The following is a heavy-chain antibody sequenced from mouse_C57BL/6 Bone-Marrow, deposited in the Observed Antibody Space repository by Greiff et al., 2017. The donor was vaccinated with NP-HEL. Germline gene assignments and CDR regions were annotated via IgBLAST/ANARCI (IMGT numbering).Heavy chain of an antibody. CDR1: GFTIKDYY. Sequence: VQLKESGAELVKPGASVKLSCTASGFTIKDYYMHWVKQRTEQGLEWIGRIDPEDGETKYAPKFQGKATITADTSSNTAYLQLSSLTSESTAVYYCARIYYYGRSFWYFDVWGTGTTVTVSS. D-gene: IGHD1-1*01. CDR3: ARIYYYGRSFWYFDV. CDR2: IDPEDGET. J-gene: IGHJ1*03. V-gene: IGHV14-2*01.